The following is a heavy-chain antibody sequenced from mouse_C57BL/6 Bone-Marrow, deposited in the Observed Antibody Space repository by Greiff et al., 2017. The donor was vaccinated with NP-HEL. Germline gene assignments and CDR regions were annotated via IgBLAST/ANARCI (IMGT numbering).Heavy chain of an antibody. CDR2: IRNKANGYTT. CDR3: ARPHYDYDWFAY. V-gene: IGHV7-3*01. J-gene: IGHJ3*01. Sequence: VQLQQSGGGLVQPGGSLSLSCAASGFTFTDYYMSWVRQPPGKALEWLGFIRNKANGYTTEYSASVKGRFTISRDNSQSILYLQMNALRAEDSATYYCARPHYDYDWFAYWGKGTLVTVSA. D-gene: IGHD2-4*01. CDR1: GFTFTDYY.